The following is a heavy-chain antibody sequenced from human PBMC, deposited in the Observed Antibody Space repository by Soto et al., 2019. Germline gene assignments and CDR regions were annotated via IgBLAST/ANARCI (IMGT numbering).Heavy chain of an antibody. J-gene: IGHJ4*02. Sequence: LXLSCSXXXXXXXXXXMXXVXQAPGKGLEYVSSISTNGGSTHYADSVKGRFTISRDNSKNTQYLQMSSLRADDTAVYYCVKGEYYYDSSGYYPFDYWGQGTLVTVSS. CDR2: ISTNGGST. V-gene: IGHV3-64D*06. CDR1: XXXXXXXX. CDR3: VKGEYYYDSSGYYPFDY. D-gene: IGHD3-22*01.